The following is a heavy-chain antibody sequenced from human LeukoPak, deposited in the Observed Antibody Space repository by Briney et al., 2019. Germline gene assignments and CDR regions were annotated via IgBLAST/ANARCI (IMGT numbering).Heavy chain of an antibody. V-gene: IGHV1-69*01. Sequence: SLRVSCKASGGTFSCYAICWVREAPGRGREWMGGIITLFGTANYAQKLQGRVTITADESTSTAYMELSSLRSEDTAVYYCARDGEGDYVGSRFDPWGQGTLVTVSS. CDR3: ARDGEGDYVGSRFDP. CDR2: IITLFGTA. CDR1: GGTFSCYA. D-gene: IGHD4-17*01. J-gene: IGHJ5*02.